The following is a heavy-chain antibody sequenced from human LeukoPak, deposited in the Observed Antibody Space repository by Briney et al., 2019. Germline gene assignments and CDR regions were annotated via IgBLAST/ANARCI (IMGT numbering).Heavy chain of an antibody. CDR3: ARGRSSMVRGYYYYYMDV. V-gene: IGHV4-59*01. CDR1: GGSISSYY. Sequence: SETLSLTCTVSGGSISSYYWSWIRQPPGKGLEWIGYIYYSGSTNYNPSLKSRVTISVDTSRNQFSLKLSSVTAADTAVYYCARGRSSMVRGYYYYYMDVWGKGTTVTISS. J-gene: IGHJ6*03. D-gene: IGHD3-10*01. CDR2: IYYSGST.